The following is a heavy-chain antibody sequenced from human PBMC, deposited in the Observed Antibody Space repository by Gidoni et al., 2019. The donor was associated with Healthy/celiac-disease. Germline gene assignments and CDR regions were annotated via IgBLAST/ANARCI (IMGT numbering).Heavy chain of an antibody. J-gene: IGHJ5*02. CDR1: AVTFSSYS. CDR2: ISSSSSYI. D-gene: IGHD4-17*01. Sequence: EVQLVESGGGLGKPGGSLRRSGAASAVTFSSYSMNWVRQAPGKGLEGVSSISSSSSYISYADSVKGRFTISRDNAKNSLYLQMNSLRAEDTAVYYCARDFNYGDPANWFDPWGQGTLVTVSS. CDR3: ARDFNYGDPANWFDP. V-gene: IGHV3-21*01.